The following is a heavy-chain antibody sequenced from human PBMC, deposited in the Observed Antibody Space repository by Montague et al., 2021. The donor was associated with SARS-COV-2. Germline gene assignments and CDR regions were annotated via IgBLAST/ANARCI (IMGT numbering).Heavy chain of an antibody. V-gene: IGHV2-70*11. Sequence: PALVKPTQTLTLTCTFSGFSLSTSGMCVSWIRQPPGKALEWLARIDWDDDKCYSTSLKTRLTTSKDTSKNQVVLTMTNMDPVDTATYYCARTTMITFGGVIVPFDYWGQGTLVTVSS. D-gene: IGHD3-16*02. J-gene: IGHJ4*02. CDR2: IDWDDDK. CDR3: ARTTMITFGGVIVPFDY. CDR1: GFSLSTSGMC.